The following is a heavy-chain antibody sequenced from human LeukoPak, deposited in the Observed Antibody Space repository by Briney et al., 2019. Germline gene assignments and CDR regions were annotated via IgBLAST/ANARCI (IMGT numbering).Heavy chain of an antibody. CDR2: ISAYNGNT. CDR3: ARVQVLLWFGERDDYYYGMDV. CDR1: GYTFTNYG. J-gene: IGHJ6*02. Sequence: ASVKVSCKTSGYTFTNYGISWVRQAPGLGLEWMGWISAYNGNTNYAQKVQGRVTMTTDTSTSTAYMELRSLRFDDTAVYYCARVQVLLWFGERDDYYYGMDVWGQGTTVTVSS. D-gene: IGHD3-10*01. V-gene: IGHV1-18*01.